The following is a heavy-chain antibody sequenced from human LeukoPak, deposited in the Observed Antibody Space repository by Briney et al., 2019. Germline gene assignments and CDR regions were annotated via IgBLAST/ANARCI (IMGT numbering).Heavy chain of an antibody. Sequence: GESPKISCKGSGYTFTSYWIAWVRQMPGKGLEWLGIIYPGDSDTRYSPSFQGQVTISADKSISTAYLQWSSLKASDTAMYYCARHLGAVSGSSAHLEKNYYYYYMDVWGKGTTVTVSS. J-gene: IGHJ6*03. CDR3: ARHLGAVSGSSAHLEKNYYYYYMDV. CDR1: GYTFTSYW. CDR2: IYPGDSDT. V-gene: IGHV5-51*01. D-gene: IGHD3-16*01.